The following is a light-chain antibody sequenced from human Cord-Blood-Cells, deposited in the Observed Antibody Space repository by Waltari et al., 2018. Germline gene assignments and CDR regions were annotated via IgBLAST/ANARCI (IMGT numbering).Light chain of an antibody. CDR3: QEYYSTPT. Sequence: DIVMTQSPDSLAVSLGERATINCKSSQSVLYSPNNKNYLAWYQQKPGQPPKLLIYWASTRESGVPDRFSGSGSGTDFTLAISSLQAEDVAVYYCQEYYSTPTFGQGSKVEI. CDR2: WAS. J-gene: IGKJ1*01. V-gene: IGKV4-1*01. CDR1: QSVLYSPNNKNY.